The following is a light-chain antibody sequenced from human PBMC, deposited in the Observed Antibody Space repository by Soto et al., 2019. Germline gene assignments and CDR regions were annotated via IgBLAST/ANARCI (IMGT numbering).Light chain of an antibody. CDR2: DAS. CDR1: QSVSNY. CDR3: QQHGTSPIT. V-gene: IGKV3-11*01. Sequence: EIVLTQSPATLSLSPGERATLPCRASQSVSNYLAWYQQKPGQAPRLLIYDASNRATGIPARFSGSGSGTDFTLTISRLEPEDFAVYYCQQHGTSPITFGQGTRLEIK. J-gene: IGKJ5*01.